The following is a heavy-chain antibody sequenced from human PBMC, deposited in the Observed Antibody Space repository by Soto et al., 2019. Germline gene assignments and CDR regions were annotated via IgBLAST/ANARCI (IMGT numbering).Heavy chain of an antibody. J-gene: IGHJ4*02. CDR3: ARGNQELDY. Sequence: GASVKVSCKASGYIFTSYVMHWVRQAPGQRPEWMGWINAGNGNTKYSPKYQGRVTITRDTSASAAHMDLSSLTSEDTAVYFCARGNQELDYWGQGTLVTVSS. CDR2: INAGNGNT. CDR1: GYIFTSYV. V-gene: IGHV1-3*01. D-gene: IGHD1-26*01.